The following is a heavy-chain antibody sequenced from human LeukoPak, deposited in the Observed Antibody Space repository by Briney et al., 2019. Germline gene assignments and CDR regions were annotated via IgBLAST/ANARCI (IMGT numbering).Heavy chain of an antibody. J-gene: IGHJ4*02. CDR3: AKDIVSAVAGNGALDY. D-gene: IGHD6-19*01. V-gene: IGHV3-21*04. CDR2: ITSSSSYI. CDR1: GFTFSSYS. Sequence: GGSLRLSCAASGFTFSSYSMNWVRQAPGKGLEWVSSITSSSSYIYYADSVKGRFTISRDNAKNSLYLQMNSLRAEDTALYYCAKDIVSAVAGNGALDYWGQGTLVTVSS.